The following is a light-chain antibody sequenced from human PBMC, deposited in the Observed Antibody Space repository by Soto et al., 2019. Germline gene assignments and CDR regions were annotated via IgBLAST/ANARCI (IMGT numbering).Light chain of an antibody. V-gene: IGKV1-5*01. CDR2: DAS. Sequence: DIQMTQSPSTLSASVGDRVTITCRASQSISSWLAWYQQKPGKAPKLLVYDASSLESGVPSRFSGSGSGTEFTLTISSLQPYDFATYYCQQYNIYSPTFGQGTKV. J-gene: IGKJ1*01. CDR1: QSISSW. CDR3: QQYNIYSPT.